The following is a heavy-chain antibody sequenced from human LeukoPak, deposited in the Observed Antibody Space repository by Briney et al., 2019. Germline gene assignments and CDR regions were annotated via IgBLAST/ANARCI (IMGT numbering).Heavy chain of an antibody. CDR3: ANGKRRHTADDAFDI. J-gene: IGHJ3*02. D-gene: IGHD2-21*02. CDR2: ISGSGGST. V-gene: IGHV3-23*01. CDR1: GFTFSSYA. Sequence: GGSLRLSCAASGFTFSSYAMSWVRQAPGKGLEWVSGISGSGGSTYYADSVKGRFTISRDNSKNTLCLEMDSLRAEDTAVYYSANGKRRHTADDAFDICGQGSLVTVS.